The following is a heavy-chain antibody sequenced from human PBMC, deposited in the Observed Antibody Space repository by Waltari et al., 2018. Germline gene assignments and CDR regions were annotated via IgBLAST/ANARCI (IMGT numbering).Heavy chain of an antibody. CDR3: AREWAGFGDYGIDY. Sequence: EVQLVESGGGLVQPGGSLRLSCAASGFAVSSHYMSWVRQAPRKGLEWISVIDAGGRTYYADSVKGRFTISRDNSKNMLFLQMNSLRPEDTAMYFCAREWAGFGDYGIDYWGQGSLVTVSS. V-gene: IGHV3-66*02. CDR1: GFAVSSHY. J-gene: IGHJ4*02. D-gene: IGHD4-17*01. CDR2: IDAGGRT.